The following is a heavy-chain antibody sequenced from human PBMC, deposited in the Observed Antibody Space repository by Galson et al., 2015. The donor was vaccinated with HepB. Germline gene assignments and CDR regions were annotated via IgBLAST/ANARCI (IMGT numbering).Heavy chain of an antibody. CDR3: AQGVPAAMAGLFL. V-gene: IGHV4-59*08. CDR1: GGSTNTYY. Sequence: QLQLQESGPGLVKPSETLSLTCIISGGSTNTYYWSWIRQPPGKGLEWIGYISYSGRTNYNPSLKSRVTISVGTSRNQFSLKVASVTAADTAVYYCAQGVPAAMAGLFLWGQGTLVTVSS. D-gene: IGHD2-2*01. CDR2: ISYSGRT. J-gene: IGHJ4*02.